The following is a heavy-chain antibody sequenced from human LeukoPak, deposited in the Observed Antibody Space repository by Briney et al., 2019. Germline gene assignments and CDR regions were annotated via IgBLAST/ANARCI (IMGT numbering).Heavy chain of an antibody. CDR1: GCTFRSYS. CDR3: TRSDWFDP. V-gene: IGHV3-74*01. J-gene: IGHJ5*02. Sequence: PGGSLRLSCAASGCTFRSYSMHWVRQAPGKGLVWVSRINSDGSTTSYADSVKGRFTISRDNAKSTLYLQMNSLRGEDTAVYYCTRSDWFDPWGQGTLVTVSS. CDR2: INSDGSTT.